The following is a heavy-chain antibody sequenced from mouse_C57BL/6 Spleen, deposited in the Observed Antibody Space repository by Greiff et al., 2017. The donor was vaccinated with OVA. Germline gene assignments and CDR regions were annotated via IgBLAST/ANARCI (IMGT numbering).Heavy chain of an antibody. J-gene: IGHJ3*01. CDR2: IDPSDSYT. V-gene: IGHV1-50*01. CDR3: ARMAY. Sequence: QVQLQQPGAELVKPGASVKLSCKASGYTFTSYWMQWVKQRPGQGLEWIGEIDPSDSYTNHNQKFKGKATLTVDTSSSTAYMQLSSLTSADSAVYYFARMAYWGQGTLVTVSA. CDR1: GYTFTSYW.